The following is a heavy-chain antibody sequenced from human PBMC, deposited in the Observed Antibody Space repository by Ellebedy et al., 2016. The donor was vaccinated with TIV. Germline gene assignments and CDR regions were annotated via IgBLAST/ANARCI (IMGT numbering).Heavy chain of an antibody. Sequence: SVKVSXXASGGTFSSYAISWVRQAPGQGLEWMGGIIPIFGTANYAQKFQGRVTITADESTSTAYMELSSLRSEDTAVYYCAREGTLLRLALTGYYGMDVWGQGTTVTVSS. CDR2: IIPIFGTA. J-gene: IGHJ6*02. CDR3: AREGTLLRLALTGYYGMDV. CDR1: GGTFSSYA. V-gene: IGHV1-69*13. D-gene: IGHD1-14*01.